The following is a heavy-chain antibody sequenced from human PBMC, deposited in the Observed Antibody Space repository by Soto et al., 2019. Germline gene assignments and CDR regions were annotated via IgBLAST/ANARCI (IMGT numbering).Heavy chain of an antibody. CDR2: INPNSGGT. J-gene: IGHJ4*02. CDR3: ARGVSMVRRLRGTPLDFDY. Sequence: QVQLVQSGAEVKKPGASVKVSCKASGYTFTGYYMHWVRQAPGQGLEWMGWINPNSGGTNYAQKFQGWVTMTRDTSISTAYMELSRLRSDDTAVYYCARGVSMVRRLRGTPLDFDYWGQGTLVTVSS. D-gene: IGHD3-10*01. CDR1: GYTFTGYY. V-gene: IGHV1-2*04.